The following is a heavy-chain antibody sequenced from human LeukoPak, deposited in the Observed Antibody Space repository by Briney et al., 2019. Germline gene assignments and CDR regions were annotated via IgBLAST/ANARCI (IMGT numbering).Heavy chain of an antibody. CDR1: GGSISISNYY. CDR2: IHHSGIT. V-gene: IGHV4-39*06. Sequence: PSETLSLTCTVSGGSISISNYYWGWIRQPPGKGLEWIGEIHHSGITNYNPSLESRVTISVDTSKNQFALRLTSVSAADTAVYYCARDRAGYQKHWYFDLWGRGTLVSVSS. D-gene: IGHD2-2*01. J-gene: IGHJ2*01. CDR3: ARDRAGYQKHWYFDL.